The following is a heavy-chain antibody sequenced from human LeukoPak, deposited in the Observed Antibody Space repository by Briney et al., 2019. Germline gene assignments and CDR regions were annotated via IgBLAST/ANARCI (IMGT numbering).Heavy chain of an antibody. D-gene: IGHD5-24*01. CDR2: IHDSGST. V-gene: IGHV4-59*08. Sequence: PSEALSLTCTVSGGSISNYYWSWIRQSPEKGLEWIGYIHDSGSTNYNPSLKSRVTISVDTSKNQFSLKLSSVTAADTAVYYCARLDAAAGRYLQFFYWGQGTLVTVSS. CDR3: ARLDAAAGRYLQFFY. J-gene: IGHJ4*02. CDR1: GGSISNYY.